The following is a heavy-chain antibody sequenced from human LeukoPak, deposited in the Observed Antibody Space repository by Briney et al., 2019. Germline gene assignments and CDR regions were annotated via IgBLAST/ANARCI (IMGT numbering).Heavy chain of an antibody. CDR1: GFTFSNAW. CDR2: IKSKTDGGTT. Sequence: PGGSLRLPCAASGFTFSNAWMSWVRQAPGKGLEWVGRIKSKTDGGTTDHAAPVKGRFTISRDDSKNTLYLQMNSLKTEDTAVYYCTTEDSSGFAPGAYWGQGTLVTVSS. CDR3: TTEDSSGFAPGAY. V-gene: IGHV3-15*01. J-gene: IGHJ4*02. D-gene: IGHD3-22*01.